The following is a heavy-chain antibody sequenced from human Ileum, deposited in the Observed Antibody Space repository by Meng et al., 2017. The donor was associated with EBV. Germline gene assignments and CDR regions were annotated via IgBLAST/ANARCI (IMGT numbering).Heavy chain of an antibody. V-gene: IGHV4-4*03. CDR1: GGGSTISDW. CDR2: IIRGGGT. D-gene: IGHD2-2*02. CDR3: ARVRVIPAAIGFDY. Sequence: VRLQCRGAGRGCLARTLSLTRACCGGGSTISDWWGWVRRHPGEGLEGMGEIIRGGGTNYNASLKSRVTISVDTSKNHFSLKLNSLTAADTAVYYCARVRVIPAAIGFDYWGQGTLVTVSS. J-gene: IGHJ4*02.